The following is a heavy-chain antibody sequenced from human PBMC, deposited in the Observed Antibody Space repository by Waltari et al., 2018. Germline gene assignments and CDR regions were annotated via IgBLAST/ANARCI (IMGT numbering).Heavy chain of an antibody. CDR1: FSSYW. D-gene: IGHD2-15*01. V-gene: IGHV3-7*01. Sequence: FSSYWMSWVRQAPGKGLEWVANIKQDGSEKYYVDSVKGRFTISRDNAKNSLYLQMNSLRAEDTAVYYCARDGAPLGYCSGGSCSPFDYWGQGTLVTVSS. J-gene: IGHJ4*02. CDR2: IKQDGSEK. CDR3: ARDGAPLGYCSGGSCSPFDY.